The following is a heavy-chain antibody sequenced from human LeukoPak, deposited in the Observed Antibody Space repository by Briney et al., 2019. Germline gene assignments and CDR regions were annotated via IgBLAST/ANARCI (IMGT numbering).Heavy chain of an antibody. CDR2: ISGSGTDI. D-gene: IGHD5-18*01. V-gene: IGHV3-21*01. CDR3: ARTARHLDY. Sequence: GGTLRLSCAASGFTFSSYGMSWVRQAPGKGLEWVSAISGSGTDINYADSVRGRLTISRDNAKNLLYLQMNDLRVEDTAVYYCARTARHLDYWGQGTLVTVSS. J-gene: IGHJ4*02. CDR1: GFTFSSYG.